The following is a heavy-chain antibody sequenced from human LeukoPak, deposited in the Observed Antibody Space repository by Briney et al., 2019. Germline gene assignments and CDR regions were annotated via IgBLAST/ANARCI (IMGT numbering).Heavy chain of an antibody. Sequence: RESLKISCKGSGYSFTSYWIGWVRQMPGKGLEWMGIIYPDDSDTRYSPSFQGQVTITADKSISTAYLHWNSLKASDTAMYYCARRIAGSGSDYWGQGTLVTVSS. V-gene: IGHV5-51*01. CDR1: GYSFTSYW. CDR2: IYPDDSDT. CDR3: ARRIAGSGSDY. D-gene: IGHD6-13*01. J-gene: IGHJ4*02.